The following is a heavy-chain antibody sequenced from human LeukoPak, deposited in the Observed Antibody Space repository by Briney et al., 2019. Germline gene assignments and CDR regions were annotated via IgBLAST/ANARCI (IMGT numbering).Heavy chain of an antibody. J-gene: IGHJ6*02. CDR1: GVTLSDYG. Sequence: GGSLRLSCAGSGVTLSDYGIHWVRQAPGKGLEWVAVISYDGAITYYADSVKGRFTISRDNSKKTVDLQMNSLRAEDTAVYYSAKDFSGFGELLFFFGMDVWGQGTTVIVSS. CDR2: ISYDGAIT. CDR3: AKDFSGFGELLFFFGMDV. D-gene: IGHD3-10*01. V-gene: IGHV3-30*18.